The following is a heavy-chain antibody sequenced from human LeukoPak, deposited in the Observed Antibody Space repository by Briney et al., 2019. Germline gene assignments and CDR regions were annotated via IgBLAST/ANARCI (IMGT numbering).Heavy chain of an antibody. D-gene: IGHD1-26*01. Sequence: ASVKVSCKASGYTFTGYYMHWVRQAPGQGLEWMGWINPNSGGTNDAQKFQGRVTMTRDTSISTAYMELSRLRSDDTAVYYCARDRGVVGAIRYYFDYWGQGTLVTVSS. CDR3: ARDRGVVGAIRYYFDY. J-gene: IGHJ4*02. V-gene: IGHV1-2*02. CDR2: INPNSGGT. CDR1: GYTFTGYY.